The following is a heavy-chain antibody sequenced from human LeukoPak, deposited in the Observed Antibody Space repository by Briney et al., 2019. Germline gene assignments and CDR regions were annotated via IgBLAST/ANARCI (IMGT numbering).Heavy chain of an antibody. CDR2: ISASGTMT. D-gene: IGHD4/OR15-4a*01. V-gene: IGHV3-48*04. CDR3: ARHMVLSPCDY. CDR1: GFTFSNYW. J-gene: IGHJ4*02. Sequence: GGSLRLSCAASGFTFSNYWMTWVRQAPGKGLQWISSISASGTMTFYADSVQGRFTISRDNAKNSLHLQLNSLRAEDTAVYYCARHMVLSPCDYWGQGTLVAVSS.